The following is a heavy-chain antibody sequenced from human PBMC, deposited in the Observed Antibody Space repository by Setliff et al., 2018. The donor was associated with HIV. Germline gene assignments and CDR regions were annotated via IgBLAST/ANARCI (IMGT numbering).Heavy chain of an antibody. CDR3: ARGGVLRYFDWAY. CDR2: IFYTGST. V-gene: IGHV4-59*08. D-gene: IGHD3-9*01. Sequence: SETLSLTCTVSGGSISGYYWGWIRQPPGKGLEWIGSIFYTGSTYYNPSLKSRVTISVDTSKNQFSLKLSSVTAADTAVYYCARGGVLRYFDWAYWGQGTLVTVSS. J-gene: IGHJ4*02. CDR1: GGSISGYY.